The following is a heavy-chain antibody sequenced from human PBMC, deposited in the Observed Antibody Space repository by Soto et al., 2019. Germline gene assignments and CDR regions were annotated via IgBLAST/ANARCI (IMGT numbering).Heavy chain of an antibody. J-gene: IGHJ4*02. V-gene: IGHV1-69*01. CDR3: ARDGGRHSGGIDY. CDR2: IIPIFGTA. Sequence: QVQLVQSVAEVKKPGSSVKVSCKASGGTFSSYSINWVRQAPGQGLEWMGEIIPIFGTANYAQKFQGRVTITADESTSTAYMELSSLRTEDTAVYYCARDGGRHSGGIDYWGQGTLVTGSS. D-gene: IGHD1-26*01. CDR1: GGTFSSYS.